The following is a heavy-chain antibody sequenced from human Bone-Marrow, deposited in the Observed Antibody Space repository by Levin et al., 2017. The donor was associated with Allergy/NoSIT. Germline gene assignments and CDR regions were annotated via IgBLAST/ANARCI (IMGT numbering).Heavy chain of an antibody. D-gene: IGHD3-10*01. J-gene: IGHJ6*02. CDR2: IGTAGDT. CDR1: GFTFSSYD. CDR3: ARGPPDYYGSGSLLYGMDV. V-gene: IGHV3-13*04. Sequence: PGESLKISCAASGFTFSSYDMHWVRQATGKGLEWVSAIGTAGDTYYPGSVKGRFTISRENAKNSLYLQMNSLRAGDTAVYYCARGPPDYYGSGSLLYGMDVWGQGTTVTVSS.